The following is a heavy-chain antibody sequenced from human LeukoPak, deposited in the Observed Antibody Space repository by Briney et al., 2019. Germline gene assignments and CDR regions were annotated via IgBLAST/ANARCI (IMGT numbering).Heavy chain of an antibody. D-gene: IGHD3-16*02. J-gene: IGHJ4*02. Sequence: GGSLRLSCAASGFPVSSNYMSWVRQAPGKGLEWVSVIYRDDTTYYADSVKGRFTIFRDNSKNTLYLQMNSLRDDDTAVYYCARAPYGVGYTAERDYWGQGTLVIVSS. CDR3: ARAPYGVGYTAERDY. CDR1: GFPVSSNY. V-gene: IGHV3-53*01. CDR2: IYRDDTT.